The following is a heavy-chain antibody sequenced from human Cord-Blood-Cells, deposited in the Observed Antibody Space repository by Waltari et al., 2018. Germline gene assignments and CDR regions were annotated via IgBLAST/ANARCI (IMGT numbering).Heavy chain of an antibody. CDR1: GGSFSGYS. V-gene: IGHV4-34*01. CDR3: ARGGGTGTTYLDY. D-gene: IGHD1-1*01. Sequence: QVQLQQWGAGLLKPSETLSLTCAVYGGSFSGYSWSWIRQPPGKGLEWIGEINHSGSTNYNPSLKSRVTISVDTSKNQFSLKLSSVTAADTAVYYCARGGGTGTTYLDYWGQGTLVTVSS. J-gene: IGHJ4*02. CDR2: INHSGST.